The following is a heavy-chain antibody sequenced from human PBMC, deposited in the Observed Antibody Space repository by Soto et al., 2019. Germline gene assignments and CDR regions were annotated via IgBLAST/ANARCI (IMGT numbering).Heavy chain of an antibody. CDR3: ARGIRNYYGVDV. CDR1: GFTFSSYW. V-gene: IGHV3-74*01. Sequence: WGSLRLSCAASGFTFSSYWLHWVRQAPGKGLVWVSRINSDWSSTSYADSVKGRFTISRDNAKNTLYLQMSSLRAEDTAVYYCARGIRNYYGVDVWGQGTTVTVSS. J-gene: IGHJ6*02. CDR2: INSDWSST. D-gene: IGHD4-17*01.